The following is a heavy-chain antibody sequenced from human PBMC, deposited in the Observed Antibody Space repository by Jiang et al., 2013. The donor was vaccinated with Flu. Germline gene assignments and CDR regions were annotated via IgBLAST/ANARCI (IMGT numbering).Heavy chain of an antibody. J-gene: IGHJ6*02. CDR3: AKDKDMWSPHYALDV. CDR1: GFAFSYYG. Sequence: QLVESGGGVVQPGESLRLSCAASGFAFSYYGLHWVRQAPGKGVEWVASISYDGSDTYYVDSVQGRFSISRDNSKDTLSLQMNSLSTEDAAVYFCAKDKDMWSPHYALDVWGQGTTVTVSS. D-gene: IGHD2-15*01. V-gene: IGHV3-30*18. CDR2: ISYDGSDT.